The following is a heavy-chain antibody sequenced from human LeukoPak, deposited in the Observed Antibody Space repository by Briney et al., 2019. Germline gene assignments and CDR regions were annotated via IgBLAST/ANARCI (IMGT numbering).Heavy chain of an antibody. Sequence: SETLSLTCTVSGGSISSYYWSWIRQPPGKGLEWIGYIYYSGSTNYNPSLKSRVTISVDTSKNQFSLKLSSATAADTAVYYCARHGNYDSSGYYSGDFDYWGQGTLVTVSS. D-gene: IGHD3-22*01. V-gene: IGHV4-59*08. J-gene: IGHJ4*02. CDR2: IYYSGST. CDR1: GGSISSYY. CDR3: ARHGNYDSSGYYSGDFDY.